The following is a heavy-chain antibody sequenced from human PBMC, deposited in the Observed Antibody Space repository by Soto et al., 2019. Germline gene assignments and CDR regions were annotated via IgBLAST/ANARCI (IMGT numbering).Heavy chain of an antibody. V-gene: IGHV3-30-3*01. D-gene: IGHD6-13*01. CDR2: ISYDGSNK. CDR1: GFTFSSYA. J-gene: IGHJ4*02. Sequence: QVQLVEAGGGVVQPGRSLRLSCAASGFTFSSYAMHWVRQAPGKGLEWVAVISYDGSNKYYADSVKGRFTISRDNSNISLYLQMNSRRAEDTAVYYCARDPYSSHYCDYWGQGTLVTVSS. CDR3: ARDPYSSHYCDY.